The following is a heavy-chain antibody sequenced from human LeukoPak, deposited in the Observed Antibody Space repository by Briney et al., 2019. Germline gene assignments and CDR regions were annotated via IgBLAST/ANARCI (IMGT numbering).Heavy chain of an antibody. Sequence: GGSLRLSCAASGLTVSSNYMNWVRQATGKGLEWVSVIYSDGNTYYADSVKGRFTISRDNSKNTLYLQMNSLRAEDTAVYYCAGAQGISARWWGQGTLVTVSS. CDR1: GLTVSSNY. CDR2: IYSDGNT. D-gene: IGHD6-6*01. V-gene: IGHV3-53*01. CDR3: AGAQGISARW. J-gene: IGHJ4*02.